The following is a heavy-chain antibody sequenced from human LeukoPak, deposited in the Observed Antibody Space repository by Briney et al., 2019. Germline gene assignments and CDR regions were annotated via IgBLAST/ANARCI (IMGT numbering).Heavy chain of an antibody. CDR3: AKTVGYSGIAVAGA. Sequence: GGSLRLSCAAFGFTVSSNYMSWVRQAPGKGLEWVSGISGSGGSTYYADSVKGRFTISRDNSNNTPYLQMNSLRAEDTAVYYCAKTVGYSGIAVAGAWGQGTLVTVSS. CDR2: ISGSGGST. D-gene: IGHD6-19*01. CDR1: GFTVSSNY. J-gene: IGHJ5*02. V-gene: IGHV3-23*01.